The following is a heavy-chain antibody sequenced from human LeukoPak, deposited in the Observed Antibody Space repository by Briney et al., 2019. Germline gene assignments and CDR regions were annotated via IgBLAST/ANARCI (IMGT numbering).Heavy chain of an antibody. J-gene: IGHJ4*02. CDR1: GFTFSSYS. CDR3: ARGSGTYYPLYFDY. Sequence: GGSLRLSCAASGFTFSSYSMHWVRQAPAKGLECVSAISSNGGSTYYANSVKGRFTISRDNSKNTLYLQMGSLRAEDMAVYYCARGSGTYYPLYFDYWGQGTLVTVSS. V-gene: IGHV3-64*01. D-gene: IGHD1-26*01. CDR2: ISSNGGST.